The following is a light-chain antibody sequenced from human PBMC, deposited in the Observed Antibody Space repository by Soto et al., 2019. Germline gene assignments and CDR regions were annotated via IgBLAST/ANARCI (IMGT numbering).Light chain of an antibody. J-gene: IGKJ4*01. CDR3: QQLNSYPLT. CDR2: AAS. Sequence: PSSLSASVGDRVTITCRASQGISSYLAWYQQKPGEAPKLLIYAASTSQSGVPSRFSGSGSGTDFTLTISSLQPEDFATYYCQQLNSYPLTFGGGTKVDIK. V-gene: IGKV1-9*01. CDR1: QGISSY.